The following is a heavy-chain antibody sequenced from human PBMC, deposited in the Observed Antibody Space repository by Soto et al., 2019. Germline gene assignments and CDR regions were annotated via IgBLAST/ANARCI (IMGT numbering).Heavy chain of an antibody. D-gene: IGHD2-8*01. CDR1: GGTFSSYA. CDR3: ARGYCTNGVCYTGLDY. V-gene: IGHV1-69*05. Sequence: QVQLVQSGAEVKKPGSSVKVSCKASGGTFSSYAISWVRQAPGQGLEWMGGIIPIFGTANYAQKFQGRVTLTXXEXTXXAYMELSSLRSEDTAVYYCARGYCTNGVCYTGLDYWGQGTLVTVSS. CDR2: IIPIFGTA. J-gene: IGHJ4*02.